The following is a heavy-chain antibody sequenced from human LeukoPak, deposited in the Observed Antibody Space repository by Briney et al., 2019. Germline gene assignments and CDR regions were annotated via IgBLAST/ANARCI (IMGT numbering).Heavy chain of an antibody. CDR2: IYHSGST. CDR3: ARDIVVVPAAIDRSAYFDY. CDR1: GYSISSGYY. V-gene: IGHV4-38-2*02. D-gene: IGHD2-2*01. J-gene: IGHJ4*02. Sequence: SETLSLTCTVSGYSISSGYYWGWIRQPPGKGLEWIGSIYHSGSTYYNPSLKSRVTIPVDTSKNQFSLKLSSVTAADTAVYYCARDIVVVPAAIDRSAYFDYWGQGTLVTVSS.